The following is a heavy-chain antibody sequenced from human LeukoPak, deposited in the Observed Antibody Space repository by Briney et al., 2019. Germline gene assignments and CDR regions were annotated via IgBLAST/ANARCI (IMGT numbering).Heavy chain of an antibody. D-gene: IGHD6-13*01. Sequence: GESLKISCKISGYRLTSNWVGWVRQVPGKGLEWMGLIYPGYSDAKYSPSFQGQVTFSVDASISTAYLQLSGLRASDTAIYYCVRFALSSSLDHWGQGTLVTVSS. CDR3: VRFALSSSLDH. CDR2: IYPGYSDA. V-gene: IGHV5-51*01. J-gene: IGHJ5*02. CDR1: GYRLTSNW.